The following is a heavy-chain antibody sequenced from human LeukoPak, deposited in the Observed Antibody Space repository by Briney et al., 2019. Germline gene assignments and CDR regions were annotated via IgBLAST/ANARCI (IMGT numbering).Heavy chain of an antibody. CDR1: GGSISSSSYY. Sequence: SETLSLTCTVSGGSISSSSYYWGCIRQPPGKGLEWIGSIYYSGSTYYNPSLKSRVTISVDTSKNQFSLKLSSVTAADTAVYYCARVVLGYCSSTSCYGDFDYWGQGTLVTVSS. CDR2: IYYSGST. V-gene: IGHV4-39*07. CDR3: ARVVLGYCSSTSCYGDFDY. J-gene: IGHJ4*02. D-gene: IGHD2-2*01.